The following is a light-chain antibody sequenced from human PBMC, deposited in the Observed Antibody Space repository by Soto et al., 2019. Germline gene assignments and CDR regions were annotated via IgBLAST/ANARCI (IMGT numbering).Light chain of an antibody. CDR3: CSSAGTFTVL. CDR1: HSNVGNHDF. CDR2: DVY. J-gene: IGLJ2*01. Sequence: QSALTQPRSVSGSPGQSVTISCTGSHSNVGNHDFVSWFQHYPGIAPKLVIFDVYKRPPGVPDRFSGSKSGNTASLTIAGLQADDEADYYCCSSAGTFTVLFGGGTKLTV. V-gene: IGLV2-11*01.